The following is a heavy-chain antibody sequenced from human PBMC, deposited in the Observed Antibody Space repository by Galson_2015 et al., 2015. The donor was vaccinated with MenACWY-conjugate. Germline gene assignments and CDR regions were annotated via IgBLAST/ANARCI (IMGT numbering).Heavy chain of an antibody. D-gene: IGHD4-17*01. CDR2: INPNSGGT. J-gene: IGHJ5*02. CDR3: ARGFYGDYNWDWFDP. CDR1: GYTFTGYY. V-gene: IGHV1-2*04. Sequence: SVKVSCKASGYTFTGYYMHWVRQAPGQGLEWMGWINPNSGGTNYAQKFQGWVTMTRDTSISTAYMELSRLRSDDTAVYYCARGFYGDYNWDWFDPWGQGTLVTVSS.